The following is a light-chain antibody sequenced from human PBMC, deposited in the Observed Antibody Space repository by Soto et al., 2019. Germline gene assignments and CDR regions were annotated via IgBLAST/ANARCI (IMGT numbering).Light chain of an antibody. J-gene: IGKJ2*01. CDR1: KGMCTY. CDR2: AAS. Sequence: IQLTQSPASLSASVGDRVTITCRASKGMCTYLAWYQQKPGKAPKLLIYAASTLQSGVPSRFSGSGSGTDFTLTISSLQPEDFATYFCQQLHSYPYTFGQGTKLDIK. CDR3: QQLHSYPYT. V-gene: IGKV1-9*01.